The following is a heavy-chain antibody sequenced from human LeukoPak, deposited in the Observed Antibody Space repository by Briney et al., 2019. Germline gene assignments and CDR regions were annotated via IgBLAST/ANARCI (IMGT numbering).Heavy chain of an antibody. CDR3: ARVGSGYSYASYGMDV. CDR1: GGSVSSGSYY. J-gene: IGHJ6*02. CDR2: IYYSGST. D-gene: IGHD5-18*01. V-gene: IGHV4-61*01. Sequence: SGTLSLTCTVSGGSVSSGSYYWSWIRQPPGKGLEWIGNIYYSGSTNYNPSLKSRVTISVDTSKNQFSLKLTSVTAAGTAVYYCARVGSGYSYASYGMDVWGQGTTVTVSS.